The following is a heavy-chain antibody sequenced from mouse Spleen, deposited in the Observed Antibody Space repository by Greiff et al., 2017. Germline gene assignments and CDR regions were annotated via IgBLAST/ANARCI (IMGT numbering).Heavy chain of an antibody. J-gene: IGHJ4*01. CDR2: IDPSDSYT. V-gene: IGHV1-50*01. CDR1: GYTFTSYW. Sequence: VQLQQPGAELVKPGASVKLSCKASGYTFTSYWMQWVKQRPGQGLEWIGEIDPSDSYTNYNQKFKGKATLTVDTSSSTAYMQLSSLTSEDSAVYYCALIRTAMDYWGQGTSVTVSS. CDR3: ALIRTAMDY.